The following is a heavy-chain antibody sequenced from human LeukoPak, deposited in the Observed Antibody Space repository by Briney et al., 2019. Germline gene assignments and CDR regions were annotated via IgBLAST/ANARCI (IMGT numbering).Heavy chain of an antibody. CDR1: GFTISTYG. D-gene: IGHD2-2*01. CDR3: AKIEGKYQLANVPDH. J-gene: IGHJ4*02. Sequence: PGGSLKLSCAASGFTISTYGMHWVRQAPGKGLEWVAFIRYDGNNKYYADFVKGRFTISRDNSKNTLYLHMNSLRTEDTAVYYCAKIEGKYQLANVPDHWGQGTLVTVSS. CDR2: IRYDGNNK. V-gene: IGHV3-30*02.